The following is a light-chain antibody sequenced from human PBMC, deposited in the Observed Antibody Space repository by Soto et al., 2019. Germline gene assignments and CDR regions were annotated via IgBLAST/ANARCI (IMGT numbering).Light chain of an antibody. Sequence: ESVLTQSPGTLSLSPGERATLSCRASQSVSSSYLAWYQQKPGQAPRLLIYGASNRATGIPDRFSGSGSGTDFTLTISRLEPEDFAVYYCQQYGSSPPNTFGQGTRLEIK. CDR1: QSVSSSY. CDR2: GAS. J-gene: IGKJ5*01. V-gene: IGKV3-20*01. CDR3: QQYGSSPPNT.